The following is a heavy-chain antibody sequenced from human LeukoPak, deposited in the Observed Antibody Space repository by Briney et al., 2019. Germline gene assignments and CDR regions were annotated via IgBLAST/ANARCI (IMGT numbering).Heavy chain of an antibody. CDR1: GYIFTSYY. Sequence: ASVKVSCKASGYIFTSYYIHWVRQAPGQGLEWMGLINPSGGRTNYAQKFQGRVTMTRDMSTSTVYMELSSLRSGDTAMYYCTRALPHRRLMDTTMEQHWFDPWGQGTLVTVSS. CDR3: TRALPHRRLMDTTMEQHWFDP. V-gene: IGHV1-46*01. D-gene: IGHD5-18*01. J-gene: IGHJ5*02. CDR2: INPSGGRT.